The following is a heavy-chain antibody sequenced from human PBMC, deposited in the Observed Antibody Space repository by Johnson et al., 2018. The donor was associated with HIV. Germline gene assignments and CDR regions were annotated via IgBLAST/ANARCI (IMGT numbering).Heavy chain of an antibody. CDR3: ARVSCSSTSCLGDGAFDI. D-gene: IGHD2-2*01. CDR2: ISYHGSKN. CDR1: GFNFSNYS. J-gene: IGHJ3*02. V-gene: IGHV3-30*04. Sequence: QVQLVESGGGVVQPGRSLRLSCAAPGFNFSNYSMHWVRQAPGKGLEWVAVISYHGSKNYNADSVKGRFTISRDNSKNTLYLQMNSLRLEDTALYYCARVSCSSTSCLGDGAFDIWGQGTMVTVSS.